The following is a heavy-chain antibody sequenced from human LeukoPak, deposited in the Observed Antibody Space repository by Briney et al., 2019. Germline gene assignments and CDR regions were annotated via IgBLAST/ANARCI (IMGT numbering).Heavy chain of an antibody. V-gene: IGHV4-38-2*01. CDR1: GYSISSGYY. Sequence: PSETLSLTCAVSGYSISSGYYWGWIRQPPGKGLEWIGSIYHSGSTYYNPSLKSRVTISVDTSKNQFSLKLSSVTAADTAVYYCARSVDYGDYVDYWGQGTLVTVSS. J-gene: IGHJ4*02. CDR2: IYHSGST. CDR3: ARSVDYGDYVDY. D-gene: IGHD4-17*01.